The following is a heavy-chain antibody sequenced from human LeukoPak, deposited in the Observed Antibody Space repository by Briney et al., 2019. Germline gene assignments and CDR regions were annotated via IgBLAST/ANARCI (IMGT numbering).Heavy chain of an antibody. D-gene: IGHD2-2*01. Sequence: ASVKVSCKASGYTFTGYYMHWVRQAPGQGLEWMGWINPNSGGTNYAQKFQGRVTMTRDTSISTAYMELSRLRSDDTAVYYCASEVYCSSTSCPNDHWGQGTLVTVSS. CDR1: GYTFTGYY. CDR3: ASEVYCSSTSCPNDH. J-gene: IGHJ4*02. V-gene: IGHV1-2*02. CDR2: INPNSGGT.